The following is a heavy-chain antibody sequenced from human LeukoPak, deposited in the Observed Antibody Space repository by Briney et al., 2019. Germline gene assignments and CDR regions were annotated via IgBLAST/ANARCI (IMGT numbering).Heavy chain of an antibody. D-gene: IGHD5-18*01. J-gene: IGHJ4*02. CDR2: ISYDGSTI. Sequence: GRSLRLSCAASGFTFSSYDMHWVRQAPGKGLEWVAVISYDGSTIYYADSVKGRFTISRDNSKNTLYLQMNSLEAEDTTVYYCAKAKSYSSGSSGYWGQGTPVTVSS. CDR3: AKAKSYSSGSSGY. CDR1: GFTFSSYD. V-gene: IGHV3-30*18.